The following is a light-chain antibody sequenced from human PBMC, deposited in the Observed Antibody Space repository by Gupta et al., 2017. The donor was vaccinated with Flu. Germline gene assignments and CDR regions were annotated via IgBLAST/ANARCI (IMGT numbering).Light chain of an antibody. CDR3: CSYAGSYTWM. CDR1: SSEVGAYNY. CDR2: DVT. V-gene: IGLV2-11*01. J-gene: IGLJ3*02. Sequence: QSALTQPRSVSGSPGQSVTISCTGASSEVGAYNYVSWYQQHPGKAPTVIIFDVTNRPSGVPDRFSGSKSGNTASLTISGLQAEDEADYYCCSYAGSYTWMFGGGTKLAVL.